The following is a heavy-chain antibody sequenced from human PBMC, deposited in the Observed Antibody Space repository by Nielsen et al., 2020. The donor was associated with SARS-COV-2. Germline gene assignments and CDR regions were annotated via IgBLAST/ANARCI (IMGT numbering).Heavy chain of an antibody. Sequence: ASVKVSCKASGYTFTSYPIHWVRQAPGQRLEWMGWINAGNSNTKYSQKFQGRVTITRDTSATTAYMDVSSLRSEDTAVYYCARLGYCSGGSCRDYWGQGTLVTVSS. CDR1: GYTFTSYP. V-gene: IGHV1-3*01. CDR3: ARLGYCSGGSCRDY. D-gene: IGHD2-15*01. CDR2: INAGNSNT. J-gene: IGHJ4*02.